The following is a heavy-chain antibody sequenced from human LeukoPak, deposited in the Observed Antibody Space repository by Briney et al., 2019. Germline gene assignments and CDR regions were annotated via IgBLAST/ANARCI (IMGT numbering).Heavy chain of an antibody. J-gene: IGHJ4*02. CDR2: ITYNGGST. CDR1: GFTFDDYD. D-gene: IGHD5-18*01. CDR3: ARRGDSHGSEY. Sequence: GGSLRLSCAASGFTFDDYDMTWVRQAPGKGLEWVSGITYNGGSTGYADSVKGRLTVSRDNAKNSLYLQMNSLRAEDTALYYCARRGDSHGSEYWGQGTLVTVSS. V-gene: IGHV3-20*04.